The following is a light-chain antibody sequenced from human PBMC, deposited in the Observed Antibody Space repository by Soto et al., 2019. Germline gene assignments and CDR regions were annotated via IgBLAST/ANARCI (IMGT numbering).Light chain of an antibody. V-gene: IGLV2-8*01. CDR3: SSYAGSNTVV. CDR2: EVS. J-gene: IGLJ2*01. CDR1: SSDVGGYNC. Sequence: SVLTQPPSASGSPGQSVTISCTGTSSDVGGYNCVSWYQQHPGKAPKLMIYEVSKRPSGVPDRFSGSKSGNTASLTVSGLQAEDEADYYCSSYAGSNTVVFGGGTKVTVL.